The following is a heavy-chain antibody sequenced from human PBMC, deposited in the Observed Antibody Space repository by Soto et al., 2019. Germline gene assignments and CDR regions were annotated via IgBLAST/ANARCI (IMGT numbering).Heavy chain of an antibody. CDR3: ARSGYSYGPNPLLY. J-gene: IGHJ4*02. D-gene: IGHD5-18*01. V-gene: IGHV4-31*03. CDR1: GGSISSGGYY. Sequence: SETLSLTCTVSGGSISSGGYYWSWIRQHLGKGLEWIGYIYYSGSTYYNPSLKSRVTISVDTSKNQFSLKLSSVTAADTAVYYCARSGYSYGPNPLLYWGQGTLVTVSS. CDR2: IYYSGST.